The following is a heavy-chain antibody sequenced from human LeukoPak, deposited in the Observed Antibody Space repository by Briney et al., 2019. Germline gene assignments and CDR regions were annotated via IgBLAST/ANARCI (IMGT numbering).Heavy chain of an antibody. CDR3: ARAGYSYGNFDY. V-gene: IGHV4-39*07. D-gene: IGHD5-18*01. CDR1: GGSISSSSYY. Sequence: SETLSLTCTVSGGSISSSSYYWGWIRQPPGKGLEWIGSIYYSGSTYYNPSLKSRVTISVDTSKNQFSLKLSSVTAADTAVYYCARAGYSYGNFDYWGQRTLVTVSS. J-gene: IGHJ4*02. CDR2: IYYSGST.